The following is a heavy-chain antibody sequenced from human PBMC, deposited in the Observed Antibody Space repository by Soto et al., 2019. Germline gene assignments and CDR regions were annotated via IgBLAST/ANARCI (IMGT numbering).Heavy chain of an antibody. Sequence: QVQLVQSGAEVKKPGSSVKVSCKASGGTFSSYTISWVRQAPGQGIEWMGRIIPILGIANYAQKFQGRVTITADKSTSTAYMELRSLRSEDTAVYYCARDLGYYDSSGYYSPADYWGQGTLVTVSS. CDR2: IIPILGIA. V-gene: IGHV1-69*08. CDR1: GGTFSSYT. D-gene: IGHD3-22*01. CDR3: ARDLGYYDSSGYYSPADY. J-gene: IGHJ4*02.